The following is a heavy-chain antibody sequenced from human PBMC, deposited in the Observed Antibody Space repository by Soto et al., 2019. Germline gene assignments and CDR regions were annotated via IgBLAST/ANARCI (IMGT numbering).Heavy chain of an antibody. Sequence: QVQLVQSGAEVKKPGASVKVSCKASGYTFTSYAMHWVRQAPGQRLEWMGWINAGNGNTKYSQKFQGRVTITRDTSASTAYMELSSMRSEDTAVYYCARLYYYDSSGYYYGYWGQGTLVTVSS. CDR3: ARLYYYDSSGYYYGY. D-gene: IGHD3-22*01. CDR2: INAGNGNT. V-gene: IGHV1-3*01. J-gene: IGHJ4*02. CDR1: GYTFTSYA.